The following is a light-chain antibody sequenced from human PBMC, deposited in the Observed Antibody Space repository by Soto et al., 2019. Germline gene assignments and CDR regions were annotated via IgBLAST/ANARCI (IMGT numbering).Light chain of an antibody. CDR1: QSVSSN. V-gene: IGKV3-15*01. Sequence: EIVMTQSPATLSVSPGERATLSCRASQSVSSNLAWYQQKRGQAPRLLIYAASTRATGIPARFSGTGSGTEFTLTISSLQSEDFAVYYCQQYNNWPPWTFDQGTKVEIK. CDR3: QQYNNWPPWT. CDR2: AAS. J-gene: IGKJ1*01.